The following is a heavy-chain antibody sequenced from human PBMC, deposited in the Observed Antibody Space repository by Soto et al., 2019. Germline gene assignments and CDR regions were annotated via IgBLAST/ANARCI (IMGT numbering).Heavy chain of an antibody. D-gene: IGHD3-16*01. J-gene: IGHJ4*02. CDR2: IIPIFGTA. CDR1: GGTFSSYA. Sequence: GASVKVSCKASGGTFSSYAISWVRQAPGQGLEWMGGIIPIFGTANYAQKFQGRVTITADESTNTAYMELSSLRSEDTAMYYCARGDSPYVWFNEFWGQGSLVTV. V-gene: IGHV1-69*13. CDR3: ARGDSPYVWFNEF.